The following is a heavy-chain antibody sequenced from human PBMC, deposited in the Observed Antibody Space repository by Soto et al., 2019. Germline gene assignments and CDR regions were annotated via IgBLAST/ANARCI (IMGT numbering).Heavy chain of an antibody. J-gene: IGHJ4*02. D-gene: IGHD3-3*01. CDR3: AREVQVHAPDFLY. V-gene: IGHV1-69*19. Sequence: QVQLVQSGAEMKKPGSSVKVSCQSSGGTFNTYAMNWVRQAPGQGPEWMGDISPMFGAANYATKFQGRVTITADESTGTSYMLLSSLTSEDTALYFCAREVQVHAPDFLYWGQGTLVTVSS. CDR1: GGTFNTYA. CDR2: ISPMFGAA.